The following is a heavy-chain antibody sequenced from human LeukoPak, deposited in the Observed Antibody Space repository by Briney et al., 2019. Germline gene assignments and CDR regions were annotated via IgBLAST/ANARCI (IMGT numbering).Heavy chain of an antibody. CDR3: ARVGYDFWSGYFDYYYYMDV. CDR1: GFTFSQYW. V-gene: IGHV3-7*01. Sequence: GGSLRLSCVGSGFTFSQYWMSWVRQAPGEGLEWVANLRQDGREVYYAYSVKGRFTVSRDNAKNSLYLQMNSLRAEDTAVYYCARVGYDFWSGYFDYYYYMDVWGKGTTVTVSS. CDR2: LRQDGREV. D-gene: IGHD3-3*01. J-gene: IGHJ6*03.